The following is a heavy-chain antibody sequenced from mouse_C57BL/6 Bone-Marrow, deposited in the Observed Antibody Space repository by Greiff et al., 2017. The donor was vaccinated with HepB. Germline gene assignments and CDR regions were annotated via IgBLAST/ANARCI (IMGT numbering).Heavy chain of an antibody. Sequence: VQLVESGPGLVQPSQSLSITCTVSGFSLTSYGVHWVRQSPGKGLEWLGVIWSGGSTDYNAAFISRLSISKDNSKSQVFFKMNSLQADDTAIYYCARNFGSTMITTYYFDYWGQGTTLTVSS. D-gene: IGHD2-4*01. CDR2: IWSGGST. CDR3: ARNFGSTMITTYYFDY. J-gene: IGHJ2*01. CDR1: GFSLTSYG. V-gene: IGHV2-2*01.